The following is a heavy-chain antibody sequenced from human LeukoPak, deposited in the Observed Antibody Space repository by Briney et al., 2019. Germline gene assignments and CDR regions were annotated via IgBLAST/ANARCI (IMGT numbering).Heavy chain of an antibody. CDR1: GFTFSSYA. Sequence: PGGSLRLSCAASGFTFSSYAMNWVRQAPGKGLEWVSVISGSGGSTNYADSVKGRFTISRDNSKNTLYLQMNSLRVEDTAIYYCAKGSSWSRGWFDPWGQGTLVTVSA. V-gene: IGHV3-23*01. D-gene: IGHD6-13*01. CDR3: AKGSSWSRGWFDP. J-gene: IGHJ5*02. CDR2: ISGSGGST.